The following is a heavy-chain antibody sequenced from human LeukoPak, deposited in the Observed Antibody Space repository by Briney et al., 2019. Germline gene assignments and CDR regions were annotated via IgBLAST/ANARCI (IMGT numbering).Heavy chain of an antibody. CDR2: INPNSGGT. CDR3: ARGPPVLYNGDYEPPLDY. J-gene: IGHJ4*02. D-gene: IGHD4-17*01. CDR1: GYTFTGYY. Sequence: ASVKVSCKASGYTFTGYYMHWVRQAPGQGLEWMGWINPNSGGTNYAQKFQGRVTMTRDTSISTAYMELSRLRSDDTAVYYCARGPPVLYNGDYEPPLDYWGQGTLVTVSS. V-gene: IGHV1-2*02.